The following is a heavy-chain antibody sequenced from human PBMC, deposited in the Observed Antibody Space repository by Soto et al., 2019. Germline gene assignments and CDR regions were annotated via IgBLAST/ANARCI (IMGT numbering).Heavy chain of an antibody. D-gene: IGHD2-8*01. CDR2: INTETGNT. V-gene: IGHV1-18*01. CDR3: VRDRPNSNLDF. CDR1: GYSVLSYG. J-gene: IGHJ4*02. Sequence: QVQLVQSGAEVKKPGASVKVSCTASGYSVLSYGFSWVRQAPGQGLEWLGYINTETGNTFYAPRLQGRVTMTTNTSTNTAYMELRRLTSDDTAVYFCVRDRPNSNLDFWGQGTLISISS.